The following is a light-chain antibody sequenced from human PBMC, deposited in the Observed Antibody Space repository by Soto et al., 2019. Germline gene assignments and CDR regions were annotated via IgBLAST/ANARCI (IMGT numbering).Light chain of an antibody. V-gene: IGLV2-11*01. CDR1: SSNVDDYRY. CDR3: CSYVTTPEI. CDR2: GVN. J-gene: IGLJ1*01. Sequence: QSALTQPRSVAGSPGQSRTISCTGTSSNVDDYRYVSWYQQFPGKAPKLVIYGVNQRPSGVPNRFSGSNSDNTASLTISGLQAEDEADYYCCSYVTTPEIFGTGTKVTVL.